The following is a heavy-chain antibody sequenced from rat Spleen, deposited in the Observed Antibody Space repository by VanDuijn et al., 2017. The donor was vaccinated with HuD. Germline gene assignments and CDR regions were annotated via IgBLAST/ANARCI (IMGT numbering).Heavy chain of an antibody. CDR2: ISYDGSKT. V-gene: IGHV5-29*01. Sequence: EVQLVESDGGLVQPGRSLKLSCAASGFTFSDFYMAWVRQAPTKGLEWVATISYDGSKTYYRDSVKGRFTISRDNAENTLYLQMNSLRSEDAATYYCSRPHSSHYVMDAWGQGASVTVSS. D-gene: IGHD1-8*01. CDR1: GFTFSDFY. J-gene: IGHJ4*01. CDR3: SRPHSSHYVMDA.